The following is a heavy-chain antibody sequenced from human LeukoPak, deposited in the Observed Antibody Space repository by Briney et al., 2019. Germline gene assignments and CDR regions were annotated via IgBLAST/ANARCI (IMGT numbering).Heavy chain of an antibody. CDR3: AKDWGKHYYYDSSGISDY. V-gene: IGHV3-30*18. CDR1: GFTFSSYG. Sequence: GGSLRLSCAASGFTFSSYGMHWVRQAPGKGLEWVAVISYDGSNKYYADSVKGRFTISRDNSKNTLYLQMNSLRAEDTAVYYCAKDWGKHYYYDSSGISDYGGQGTLVTVS. CDR2: ISYDGSNK. D-gene: IGHD3-22*01. J-gene: IGHJ4*02.